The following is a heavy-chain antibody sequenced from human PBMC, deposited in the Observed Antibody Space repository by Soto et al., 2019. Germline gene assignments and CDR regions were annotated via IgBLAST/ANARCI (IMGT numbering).Heavy chain of an antibody. J-gene: IGHJ6*03. CDR3: FGELFPNYYYYMDV. CDR2: ISSSGSTI. V-gene: IGHV3-11*01. Sequence: GGSLRLSCAASGFTFSDYYMSWIRQAPGKGLEWVSYISSSGSTIYYADSVKGRFTISRDNAKNSLYLQMNSLRAEDTAVYYCFGELFPNYYYYMDVWGKGTTVTVSS. D-gene: IGHD3-10*01. CDR1: GFTFSDYY.